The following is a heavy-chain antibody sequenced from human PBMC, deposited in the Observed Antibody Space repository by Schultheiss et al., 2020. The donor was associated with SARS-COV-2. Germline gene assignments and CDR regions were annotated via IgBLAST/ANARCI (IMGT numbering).Heavy chain of an antibody. CDR3: ARGREYYDFWSGYSRRFGMDV. D-gene: IGHD3-3*01. J-gene: IGHJ6*02. CDR2: ISGSGGST. Sequence: GGSLRLSCAASGFTFSSYGMHWVRQAPGKGLEWVSAISGSGGSTYYADSVKGRFTISRDNSKNTLYLQMNSLRAEDTAVYYCARGREYYDFWSGYSRRFGMDVWGQGTTVTVSS. CDR1: GFTFSSYG. V-gene: IGHV3-NL1*01.